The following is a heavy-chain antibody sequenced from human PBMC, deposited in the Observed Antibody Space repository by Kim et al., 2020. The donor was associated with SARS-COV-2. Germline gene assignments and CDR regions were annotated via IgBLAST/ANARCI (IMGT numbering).Heavy chain of an antibody. CDR2: ISWNSGSI. CDR3: AKDLGEAPNYYFDD. CDR1: GFTFDDYA. Sequence: GGSLRLSCAASGFTFDDYAMHWVRQAPGKGLEWVSGISWNSGSISYADSVKGRFTISRDNAKNSLYLQMNSLRADDTALYYCAKDLGEAPNYYFDDCGQG. J-gene: IGHJ4*02. V-gene: IGHV3-9*01.